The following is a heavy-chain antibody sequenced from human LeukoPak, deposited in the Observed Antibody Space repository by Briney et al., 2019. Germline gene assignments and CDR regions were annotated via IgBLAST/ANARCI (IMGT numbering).Heavy chain of an antibody. CDR3: ARDRGYSYGYFDY. J-gene: IGHJ4*02. V-gene: IGHV3-30-3*01. CDR1: GFTFSSYA. D-gene: IGHD5-18*01. Sequence: GGSRRLSCAASGFTFSSYAMHWVRQAPGKGLEWVAVISYDGSNKYYADSVKGRFTISRDNSKNTLYLQMNSLRAEDTAVYHCARDRGYSYGYFDYWGQGTLVTVSS. CDR2: ISYDGSNK.